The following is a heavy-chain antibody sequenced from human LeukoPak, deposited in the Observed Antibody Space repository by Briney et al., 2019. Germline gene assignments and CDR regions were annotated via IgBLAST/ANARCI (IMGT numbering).Heavy chain of an antibody. V-gene: IGHV4-34*01. CDR2: NNHSGSS. CDR3: ARGSFRGATDY. Sequence: SETLSLTCAVYGASFRGYYWSWIRQSPGKGLEWIGENNHSGSSNYNPSLKSQATILVDTSKNQFTLRCTAVTASETAVYYCARGSFRGATDYWGQGTLVTVSS. D-gene: IGHD4/OR15-4a*01. CDR1: GASFRGYY. J-gene: IGHJ4*02.